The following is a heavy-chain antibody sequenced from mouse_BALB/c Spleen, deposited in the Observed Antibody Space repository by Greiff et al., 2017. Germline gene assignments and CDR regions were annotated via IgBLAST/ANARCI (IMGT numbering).Heavy chain of an antibody. Sequence: QVQLKQPGAELVKPGASVKLSCKASGYTFTSYWMHWVKQRPGQGLEWIGEINPSNGRTNYNEKFKSKATLTVDKSSSTAYMQLSSLTSEDSAVYYCARSDYRYYFDYWGPRHHSHSLL. CDR3: ARSDYRYYFDY. V-gene: IGHV1S81*02. J-gene: IGHJ2*01. D-gene: IGHD2-14*01. CDR2: INPSNGRT. CDR1: GYTFTSYW.